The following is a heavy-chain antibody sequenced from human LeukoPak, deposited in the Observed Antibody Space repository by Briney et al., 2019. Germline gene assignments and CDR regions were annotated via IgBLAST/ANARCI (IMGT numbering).Heavy chain of an antibody. CDR3: ASLWFGELGGY. CDR2: ISSSGSTI. CDR1: GFTFSSYE. J-gene: IGHJ4*02. V-gene: IGHV3-48*03. Sequence: GGSLRLSCAASGFTFSSYEMNWVRQAPGKGLEWVSYISSSGSTIYYADSVKGRFTIYRDNAKNSLYLQMNSLRAEDTAVYYCASLWFGELGGYWGQGTLVTVSS. D-gene: IGHD3-10*01.